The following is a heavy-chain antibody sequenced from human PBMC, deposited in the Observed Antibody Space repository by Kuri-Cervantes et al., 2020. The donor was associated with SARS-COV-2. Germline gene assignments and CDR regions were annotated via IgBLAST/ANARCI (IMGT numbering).Heavy chain of an antibody. CDR3: ARDYYGSGSYSGLVGY. CDR1: GGTFSSYA. J-gene: IGHJ4*02. Sequence: GGSLRLSCKASGGTFSSYAMHWVRKAPGKGLEYVSAISSNGGSTYYANSVKGRFTISRDNSKNTLYLQMGSLRAEDMAVYYGARDYYGSGSYSGLVGYWGQGTLVTVSS. V-gene: IGHV3-64*01. CDR2: ISSNGGST. D-gene: IGHD3-10*01.